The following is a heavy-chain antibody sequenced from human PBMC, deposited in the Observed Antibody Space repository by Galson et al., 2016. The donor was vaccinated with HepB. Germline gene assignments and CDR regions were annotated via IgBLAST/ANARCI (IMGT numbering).Heavy chain of an antibody. D-gene: IGHD1-26*01. V-gene: IGHV1-46*01. J-gene: IGHJ4*02. CDR1: GYTFTTYF. CDR2: INPNYGTT. Sequence: SVKVSCKASGYTFTTYFLHWVRQAPGQGLEWMGIINPNYGTTNYAQKFKGRVTMTRDTATTTVYMELSSLRSEDPAIYYCARDRGDSNIVGAAVLDYWGQGTLLTVSS. CDR3: ARDRGDSNIVGAAVLDY.